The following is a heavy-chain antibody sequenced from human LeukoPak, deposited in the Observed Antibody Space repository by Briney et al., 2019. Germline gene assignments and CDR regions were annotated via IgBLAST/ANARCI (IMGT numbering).Heavy chain of an antibody. D-gene: IGHD3/OR15-3a*01. J-gene: IGHJ4*02. CDR2: IIPIFGTA. V-gene: IGHV1-69*13. CDR1: GGTFSSYA. Sequence: EASVKVSCKASGGTFSSYAISWVRQAPGQGLEWMGGIIPIFGTANYAQKFQGRVTITADESTCTAYMELSSLRSEDTAVYYCARDPFPRYDFWSGYYIGYWGQGTLVTVSS. CDR3: ARDPFPRYDFWSGYYIGY.